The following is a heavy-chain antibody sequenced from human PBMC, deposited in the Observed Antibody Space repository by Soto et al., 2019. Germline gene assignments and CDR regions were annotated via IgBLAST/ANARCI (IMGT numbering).Heavy chain of an antibody. J-gene: IGHJ4*02. CDR3: ASVGYCSGGSCYRLSSNDY. Sequence: PSETLSLTCTVSGGSISSGGYYWSWIRQHPGKGLEWIGYIYYSGSTYYNPSLKSRVTISVDTSKNQFSLKLSSVTAADTAVYYCASVGYCSGGSCYRLSSNDYWGQGTLVTVPQ. V-gene: IGHV4-31*03. CDR2: IYYSGST. D-gene: IGHD2-15*01. CDR1: GGSISSGGYY.